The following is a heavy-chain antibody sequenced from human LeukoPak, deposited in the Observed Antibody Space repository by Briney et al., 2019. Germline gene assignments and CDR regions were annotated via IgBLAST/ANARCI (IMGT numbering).Heavy chain of an antibody. Sequence: GGSLRLSCEGSGFPFGTYGMSWVRHAPGRGQEWVATISGSGVSIYYADSVKDRFTISRDNTENTVSLQMNSLRAEDTALYYCAKVGWYGDLEHWGQGTQVAVSS. CDR1: GFPFGTYG. CDR2: ISGSGVSI. J-gene: IGHJ1*01. V-gene: IGHV3-23*01. CDR3: AKVGWYGDLEH. D-gene: IGHD3-10*01.